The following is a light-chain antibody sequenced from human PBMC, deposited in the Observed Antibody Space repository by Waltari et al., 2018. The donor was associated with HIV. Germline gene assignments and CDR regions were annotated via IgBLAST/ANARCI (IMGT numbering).Light chain of an antibody. CDR1: SSDVGGYDY. V-gene: IGLV2-14*01. CDR3: SSYTSSSALEVV. J-gene: IGLJ3*02. Sequence: QSALTQPAPVPGSLGQSITTPCTGTSSDVGGYDYVPCYQQHPGRAPKLLIYDVSNRPSGVSNRFSGSKSGNTASLTISGLQAEDEADYHCSSYTSSSALEVVFGGGTTLTVL. CDR2: DVS.